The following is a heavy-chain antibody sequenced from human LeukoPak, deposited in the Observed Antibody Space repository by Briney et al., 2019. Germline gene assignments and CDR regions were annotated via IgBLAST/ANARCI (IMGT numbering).Heavy chain of an antibody. J-gene: IGHJ4*02. D-gene: IGHD3-10*02. Sequence: GASVRVSCKASGYTFIGYYIHWVRQAPGQGLEWMGWVNPNTGGTNFAQKFQGRVTMTRDTSITTAYMDLSSLRSDDTAVYYCARALGSGIYSWEIDYWGQGTLVIVSS. V-gene: IGHV1-2*02. CDR3: ARALGSGIYSWEIDY. CDR1: GYTFIGYY. CDR2: VNPNTGGT.